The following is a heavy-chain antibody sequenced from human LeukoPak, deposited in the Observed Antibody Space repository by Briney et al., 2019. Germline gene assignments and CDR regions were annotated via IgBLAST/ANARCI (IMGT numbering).Heavy chain of an antibody. V-gene: IGHV3-9*01. J-gene: IGHJ6*03. CDR1: GFTFDDYA. Sequence: GGSLRLSCAASGFTFDDYAMHWVRQAPGKGLEWVSGISWNSGSIGYADSVKGRFTISRDNAKNTLYLQMNSLRAEDTAVYYCAREWSYYYYYMDVWGKGTTVTVSS. CDR2: ISWNSGSI. D-gene: IGHD2-8*01. CDR3: AREWSYYYYYMDV.